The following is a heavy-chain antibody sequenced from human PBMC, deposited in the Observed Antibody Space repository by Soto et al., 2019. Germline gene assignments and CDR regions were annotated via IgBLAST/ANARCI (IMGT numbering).Heavy chain of an antibody. V-gene: IGHV3-21*06. D-gene: IGHD6-13*01. J-gene: IGHJ4*02. CDR2: ISSSSDYI. CDR3: ARARVYATGPLDF. Sequence: GGSLRLSCAASGFTFTSYTMNWVRQAPGKGLEWVSSISSSSDYIYYADSMKGRVTISRDNAKNSLFLDMNSLTGEDTAVYYCARARVYATGPLDFWGQGTMVTVSS. CDR1: GFTFTSYT.